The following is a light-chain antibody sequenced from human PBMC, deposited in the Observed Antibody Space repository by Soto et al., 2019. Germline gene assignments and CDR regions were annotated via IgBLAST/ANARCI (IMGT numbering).Light chain of an antibody. CDR3: LQDYGDSWT. V-gene: IGKV1-6*01. CDR1: RDVGSD. Sequence: MTQSPSSLSASGGETIIITCRASRDVGSDVSWYQQKPGQAPKLLIYAASNLYPGVPSRFSGSRSGTEFTLTISSLQPEDFASYYCLQDYGDSWTFGQGTKVEIE. CDR2: AAS. J-gene: IGKJ1*01.